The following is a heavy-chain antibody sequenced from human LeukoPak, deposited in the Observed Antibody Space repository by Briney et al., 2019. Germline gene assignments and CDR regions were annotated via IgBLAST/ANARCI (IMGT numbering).Heavy chain of an antibody. CDR2: IYYSGST. D-gene: IGHD5-18*01. CDR1: GGSISSYY. Sequence: KSSETLSLTCTVSGGSISSYYWSWIRQPPGKGLEWIGYIYYSGSTNYNSSLKSRVTISVDTSKNQFSLKLSSVTAADTAVYYCARHRPEEGYSYGYYYYYGMDVWGQGTTVTVSS. CDR3: ARHRPEEGYSYGYYYYYGMDV. J-gene: IGHJ6*02. V-gene: IGHV4-59*08.